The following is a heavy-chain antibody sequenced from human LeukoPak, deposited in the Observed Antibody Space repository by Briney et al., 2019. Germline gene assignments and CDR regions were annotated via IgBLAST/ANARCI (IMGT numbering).Heavy chain of an antibody. CDR1: GFTFDDYA. V-gene: IGHV3-9*01. CDR3: AKDISTLYGMDV. J-gene: IGHJ6*02. Sequence: GGSLRLSCAASGFTFDDYAMHWVRQAPGKGLEWVSGISWNSGSIGYADSVKGRFTISRDNAKNSLYLQMNSLRAEDTALYYCAKDISTLYGMDVWGQGPRSPSP. CDR2: ISWNSGSI.